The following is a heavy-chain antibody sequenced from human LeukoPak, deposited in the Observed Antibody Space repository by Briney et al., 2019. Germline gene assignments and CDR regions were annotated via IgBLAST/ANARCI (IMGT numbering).Heavy chain of an antibody. CDR1: GFTFSSYG. CDR3: AKTSSNYYYDSSGYYPTETYYFDY. CDR2: ISYDGSNK. J-gene: IGHJ4*02. Sequence: PGGSLRLSCAASGFTFSSYGMHWVRQAPGKGLEWVAVISYDGSNKYYADSVKGRFTISRDNSKNTLYLQMNSLRAEDTAVYYCAKTSSNYYYDSSGYYPTETYYFDYWGQGTLVTVSS. D-gene: IGHD3-22*01. V-gene: IGHV3-30*18.